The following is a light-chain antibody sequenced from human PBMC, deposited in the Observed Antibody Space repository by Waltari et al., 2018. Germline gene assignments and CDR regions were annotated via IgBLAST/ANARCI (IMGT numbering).Light chain of an antibody. CDR3: QQRSN. CDR2: DTS. V-gene: IGKV3-11*01. CDR1: QSVRNS. Sequence: EIVLTQSPGTLSLSPGERDTLSCRASQSVRNSLSWYQQKPGQAPRLLIHDTSNRATGIPARFSGSGSGTDFTLTISSLEPEDFAVYYCQQRSNFGQGTRLDI. J-gene: IGKJ5*01.